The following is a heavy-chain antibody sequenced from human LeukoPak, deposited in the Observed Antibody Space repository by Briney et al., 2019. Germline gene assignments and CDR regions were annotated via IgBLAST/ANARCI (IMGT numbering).Heavy chain of an antibody. CDR3: ARETETVAGRGLDY. J-gene: IGHJ4*02. V-gene: IGHV4-4*07. CDR1: GGSITSYF. CDR2: IYTSGST. Sequence: SETLPLTCTVSGGSITSYFWTWIRQPAGKGLEWIGRIYTSGSTNYTPSLRSRVTMSVDMSKNQVSLNLSAVTAADTAVYYCARETETVAGRGLDYWGQGTLVTVSS. D-gene: IGHD6-19*01.